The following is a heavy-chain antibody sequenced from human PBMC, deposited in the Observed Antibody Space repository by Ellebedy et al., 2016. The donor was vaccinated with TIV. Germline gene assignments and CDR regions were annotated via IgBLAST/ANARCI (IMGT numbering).Heavy chain of an antibody. CDR1: GDTFSSYA. CDR3: ARARSSGWLHTPDY. J-gene: IGHJ4*02. CDR2: IIPILGIA. V-gene: IGHV1-69*04. Sequence: AASVKVSCKASGDTFSSYAISWVRQAPGQGLEWMGRIIPILGIANYAQKFQGRVTITADKSTSTAYMELSSLRSEDTAVYYCARARSSGWLHTPDYWGQGLLVTVSS. D-gene: IGHD6-19*01.